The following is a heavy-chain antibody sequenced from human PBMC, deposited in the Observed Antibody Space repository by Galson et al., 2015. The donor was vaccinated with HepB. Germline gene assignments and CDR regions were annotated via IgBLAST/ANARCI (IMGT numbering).Heavy chain of an antibody. CDR1: GGTLSNYA. CDR2: IIPIFGKA. CDR3: AIQGRAAAGTSNWFDP. J-gene: IGHJ5*02. D-gene: IGHD6-13*01. V-gene: IGHV1-69*06. Sequence: SVKVSCKASGGTLSNYAISWVRQAPGQGLEWMGGIIPIFGKANYAQKFQGRVTITADKSTTTAYMELSSLRSEDTAVYYCAIQGRAAAGTSNWFDPWGQGTLVTVSS.